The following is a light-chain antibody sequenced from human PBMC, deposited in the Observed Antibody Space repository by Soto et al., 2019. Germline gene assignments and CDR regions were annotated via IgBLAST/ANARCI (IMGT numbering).Light chain of an antibody. Sequence: EIVMTRSPATLSVSPGERATLSCRASQSVGSNLAWYQQKPGQAPRLLIYEAFTRATGIPARFSGSGSRTEFTLTICSLQSEDFAVYFCQQYNNWPLWTFGQGTKVDIK. CDR2: EAF. V-gene: IGKV3-15*01. J-gene: IGKJ1*01. CDR1: QSVGSN. CDR3: QQYNNWPLWT.